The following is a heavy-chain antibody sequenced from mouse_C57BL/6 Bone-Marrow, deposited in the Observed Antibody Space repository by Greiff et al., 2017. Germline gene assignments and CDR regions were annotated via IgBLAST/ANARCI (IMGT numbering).Heavy chain of an antibody. CDR2: IDPSDSET. D-gene: IGHD2-5*01. V-gene: IGHV1-52*01. CDR1: GYTFTSYW. J-gene: IGHJ4*01. CDR3: ARGRDSNYEDYYAMDY. Sequence: QVQLQQPGAELVRPGSSVKLSCKASGYTFTSYWMHWVKQRPIQGLEWIGNIDPSDSETHYNQKFKDKATLTVDKSSSTAYMQLSSLTSEDSAVYCCARGRDSNYEDYYAMDYWGQGTSVTVSS.